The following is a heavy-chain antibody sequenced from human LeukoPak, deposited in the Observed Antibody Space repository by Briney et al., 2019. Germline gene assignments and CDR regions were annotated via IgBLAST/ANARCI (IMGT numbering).Heavy chain of an antibody. V-gene: IGHV3-23*01. D-gene: IGHD1-14*01. CDR1: GFTFSIYI. J-gene: IGHJ4*02. Sequence: PGGSLRLSCAASGFTFSIYIMSWVRQAPGKGLEWVSAISGSGGSTYYADSVKGRFTISRDNSKNTLYLQMNSLRAEDTAVYYCAKADWDPETGPRAYYFDYWGQGTLVTVSS. CDR3: AKADWDPETGPRAYYFDY. CDR2: ISGSGGST.